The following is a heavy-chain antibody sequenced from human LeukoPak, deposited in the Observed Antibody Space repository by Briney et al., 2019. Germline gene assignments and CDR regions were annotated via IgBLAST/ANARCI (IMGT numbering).Heavy chain of an antibody. CDR3: ASTLQPPDY. CDR2: INHSGST. D-gene: IGHD4-11*01. J-gene: IGHJ4*02. Sequence: SDTLPLNCGVSDYSIIRDYYLGWIRQPPPKGLEWIGEINHSGSTNYNPSLKSRVTISVDTSKNQFSLKLSSVTAADTAVYYCASTLQPPDYWGQGTLVTVSS. V-gene: IGHV4-38-2*01. CDR1: DYSIIRDYY.